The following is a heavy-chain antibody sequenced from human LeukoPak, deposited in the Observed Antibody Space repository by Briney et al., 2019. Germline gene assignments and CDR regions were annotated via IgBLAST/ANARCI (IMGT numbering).Heavy chain of an antibody. Sequence: PSQTLSLTCTVSGGSISSGSYFWSWLRQPAGKGLEWIGLIYTSGSTNYNPSLKSRVTISMDTSKNQFSLKLSSVTAADTAVYYCARDVYYYDRSAFDIWGQGTMVTVSS. D-gene: IGHD3-22*01. CDR1: GGSISSGSYF. V-gene: IGHV4-61*02. J-gene: IGHJ3*02. CDR3: ARDVYYYDRSAFDI. CDR2: IYTSGST.